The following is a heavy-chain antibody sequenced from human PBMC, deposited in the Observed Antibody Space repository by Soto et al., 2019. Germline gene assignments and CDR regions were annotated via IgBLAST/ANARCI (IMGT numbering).Heavy chain of an antibody. CDR2: ISYDGSNK. CDR3: AKSVRFLEWLPQNWFDP. Sequence: QVQLVESGGGVVQPGRSLRLSCAASGFTFSSYGMHWVRQAPGKGLEWVAVISYDGSNKYYADSVKGRFTISRDNSKNTLYLQMNSLRAEDTAVYYCAKSVRFLEWLPQNWFDPWGQGTLVTVSS. D-gene: IGHD3-3*01. V-gene: IGHV3-30*18. J-gene: IGHJ5*02. CDR1: GFTFSSYG.